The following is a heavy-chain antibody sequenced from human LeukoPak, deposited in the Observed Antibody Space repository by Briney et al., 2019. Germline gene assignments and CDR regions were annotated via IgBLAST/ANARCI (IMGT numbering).Heavy chain of an antibody. Sequence: SVKVSCKASGGTFSSYTISWVRQAPGQGLERVGRIIPILGIANYAQKFQGRVTITADKSTSTAYMELSSLRSEDTAVYYCARGPVVPAALSPDAFDIWGQGTMVTVSS. J-gene: IGHJ3*02. CDR2: IIPILGIA. D-gene: IGHD2-2*01. V-gene: IGHV1-69*02. CDR3: ARGPVVPAALSPDAFDI. CDR1: GGTFSSYT.